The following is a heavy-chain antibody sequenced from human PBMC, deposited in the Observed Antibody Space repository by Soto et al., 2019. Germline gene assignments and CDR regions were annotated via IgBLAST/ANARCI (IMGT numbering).Heavy chain of an antibody. CDR2: INPNSGGT. CDR3: ARGPQQLVGYFDY. V-gene: IGHV1-2*02. CDR1: GYTFTGYY. Sequence: EASVKVSCKASGYTFTGYYMHWVRQAPGQGLEWMGWINPNSGGTNYAQKFQGRVTMTRDTSISTAYMELSRLRSDDTAVYYCARGPQQLVGYFDYWGQGTLVTVSS. J-gene: IGHJ4*02. D-gene: IGHD6-13*01.